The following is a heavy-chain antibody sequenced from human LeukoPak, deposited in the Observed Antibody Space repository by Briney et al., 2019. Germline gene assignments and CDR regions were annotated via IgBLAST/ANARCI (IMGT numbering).Heavy chain of an antibody. CDR2: IYHSGST. CDR1: GGSISSGGYY. CDR3: ARDGSYDYSNYVPPYYYYYMDV. Sequence: SETLSLTCTVSGGSISSGGYYWRWIRQPPGKGLEWIGYIYHSGSTYYNLSLKSRVTISVDRSKNQFSLKLSSVTAADTAVYYCARDGSYDYSNYVPPYYYYYMDVWGKGTTVTVSS. D-gene: IGHD4-11*01. V-gene: IGHV4-30-2*01. J-gene: IGHJ6*03.